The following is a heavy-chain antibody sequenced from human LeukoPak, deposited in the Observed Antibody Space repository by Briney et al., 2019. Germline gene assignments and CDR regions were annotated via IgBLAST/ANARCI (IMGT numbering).Heavy chain of an antibody. Sequence: GESLKISCRGFGYSYTSYWIGWVRQMPGKGLEWMGMIYPGDSDSKYSPSFQGHVTISGDKSISTAYLQWSSLKASDTAMYYCARHMVTSMDVWGQGTTVTVSS. D-gene: IGHD2-21*02. CDR1: GYSYTSYW. J-gene: IGHJ6*02. V-gene: IGHV5-51*01. CDR2: IYPGDSDS. CDR3: ARHMVTSMDV.